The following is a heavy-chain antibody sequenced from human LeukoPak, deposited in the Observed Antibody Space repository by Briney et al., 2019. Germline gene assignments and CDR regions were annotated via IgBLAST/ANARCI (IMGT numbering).Heavy chain of an antibody. D-gene: IGHD2-15*01. CDR3: ARGGCSGGSCYVPPDDAFDI. CDR2: IYYSGST. V-gene: IGHV4-59*01. CDR1: GGSISSYY. Sequence: SETLSLTCTVSGGSISSYYWSWIRQPPGKGLEWIGYIYYSGSTNYNPSLKSRVTISVDTSKNQFSLKLSSMTAADTAVYYCARGGCSGGSCYVPPDDAFDIWGQGTMVTVSS. J-gene: IGHJ3*02.